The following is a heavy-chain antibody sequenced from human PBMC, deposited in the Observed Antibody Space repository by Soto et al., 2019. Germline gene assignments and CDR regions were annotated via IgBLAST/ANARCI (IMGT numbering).Heavy chain of an antibody. D-gene: IGHD1-26*01. V-gene: IGHV3-30*18. CDR2: ISYDGSNT. Sequence: PGGSRRLSGVASGLTFSSSGMHWVRQAPGKGLEWVAIISYDGSNTYYADSVKGRFTISRDNSKNTLYLQMNSLRAEDTSVYYCAKEGGLSGSYYISSSYYFDYWGQGTLVTVSS. J-gene: IGHJ4*02. CDR1: GLTFSSSG. CDR3: AKEGGLSGSYYISSSYYFDY.